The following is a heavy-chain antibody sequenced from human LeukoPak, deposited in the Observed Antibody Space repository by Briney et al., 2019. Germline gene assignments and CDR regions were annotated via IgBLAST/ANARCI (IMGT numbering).Heavy chain of an antibody. CDR3: VKGRLPTYYYDSSGLSFGMDV. V-gene: IGHV3-30*18. CDR2: ISYDGSNK. D-gene: IGHD3-22*01. Sequence: GGSLRLSCAASGFTFSSYGMHWVRQAPGKGLEWVAVISYDGSNKYYADSVKGRFTISRDNSKNTLYLQMNSLRAEDTAVYYCVKGRLPTYYYDSSGLSFGMDVWGQGTTVTVSS. J-gene: IGHJ6*02. CDR1: GFTFSSYG.